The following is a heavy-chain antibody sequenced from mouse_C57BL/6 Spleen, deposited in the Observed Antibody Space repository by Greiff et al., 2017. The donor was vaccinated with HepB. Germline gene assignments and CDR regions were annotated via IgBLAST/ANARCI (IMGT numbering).Heavy chain of an antibody. CDR2: INPNYGTT. J-gene: IGHJ1*03. Sequence: EVQLQQSGPELVKPGASVKISCKASGYSFTDYNMNWVKQSNGKSLEWIGVINPNYGTTSYNQKFKGKATLTVDQSSSTAYMQLNSLTSEDSAVYYCARFHYYGSSYYWYFDVWGTGTTVTVSS. V-gene: IGHV1-39*01. CDR1: GYSFTDYN. D-gene: IGHD1-1*01. CDR3: ARFHYYGSSYYWYFDV.